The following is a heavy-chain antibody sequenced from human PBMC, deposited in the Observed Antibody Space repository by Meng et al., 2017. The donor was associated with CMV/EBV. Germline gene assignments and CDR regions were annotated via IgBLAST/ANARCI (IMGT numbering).Heavy chain of an antibody. V-gene: IGHV3-74*01. CDR3: ARDRYVQGIQLWLSYYYYGMDV. Sequence: GESLKISCAASGFTFSSYWMHWVRQAPGKGLVWVSRINSDGSSTSYADSVKGRFTISRDNAKNTLYLQMNSLRAEDTAVYYCARDRYVQGIQLWLSYYYYGMDVWGQGTTVTVSS. CDR2: INSDGSST. J-gene: IGHJ6*02. CDR1: GFTFSSYW. D-gene: IGHD5-18*01.